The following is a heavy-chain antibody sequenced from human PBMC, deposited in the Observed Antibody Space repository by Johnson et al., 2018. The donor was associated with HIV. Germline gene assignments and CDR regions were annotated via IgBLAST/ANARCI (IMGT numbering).Heavy chain of an antibody. V-gene: IGHV3-30*04. Sequence: QVQLVESGGGVVQPGRSLRLSCAASGFTFSSYAMHWVRQAPGKGLEWVAVISYDGSNKYYADSVKGRFTISRDDSKNTLYLEMSSLRTEDTALYYCAKDRNWGRLFDVFDVWGQGTMVTVSS. D-gene: IGHD7-27*01. CDR3: AKDRNWGRLFDVFDV. CDR2: ISYDGSNK. CDR1: GFTFSSYA. J-gene: IGHJ3*01.